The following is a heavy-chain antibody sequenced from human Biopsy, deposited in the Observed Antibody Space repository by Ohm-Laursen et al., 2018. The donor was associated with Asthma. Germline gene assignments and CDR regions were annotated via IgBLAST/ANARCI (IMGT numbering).Heavy chain of an antibody. CDR1: GTHFGSYN. V-gene: IGHV3-30-3*01. Sequence: SLRLSCAASGTHFGSYNMHWARQAPGKGLEWVAVITFDGSTQHYGDSVKGRFTISRDNSKNTLYLQMNSLRAEDTAVYYCARDFYDSSGYLHFDYWGQGTLVTVSS. CDR2: ITFDGSTQ. J-gene: IGHJ4*02. CDR3: ARDFYDSSGYLHFDY. D-gene: IGHD3-22*01.